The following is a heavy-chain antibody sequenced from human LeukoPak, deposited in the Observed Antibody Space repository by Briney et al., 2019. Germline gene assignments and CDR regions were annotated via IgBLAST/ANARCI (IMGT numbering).Heavy chain of an antibody. CDR2: IGTYGGDT. Sequence: ASVKVSCKATSRISWVRQAPGQGLEWMGWIGTYGGDTYYAQKFQGRITVTTDTSTSTVYMELRNLRSDDTAVYYCASGKTATKDYYYYYYMDVWGKGTTVTVSS. CDR1: TSR. J-gene: IGHJ6*03. V-gene: IGHV1-18*01. D-gene: IGHD2-21*02. CDR3: ASGKTATKDYYYYYYMDV.